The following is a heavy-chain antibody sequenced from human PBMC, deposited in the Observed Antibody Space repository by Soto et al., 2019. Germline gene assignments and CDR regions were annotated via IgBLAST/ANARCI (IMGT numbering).Heavy chain of an antibody. J-gene: IGHJ1*01. Sequence: QVQLVQSGAEVKKPGSSVKVSCKASGGTFSSYTISWVRQAPGQGLEWMGRIIPILGIANYAQKFQGRVTTTADKSTXXAXMXPSSLRSEDTAVYYCARDRTLLRYFDWLPPAEYFQHWGQGTLVTVSS. D-gene: IGHD3-9*01. CDR3: ARDRTLLRYFDWLPPAEYFQH. CDR1: GGTFSSYT. CDR2: IIPILGIA. V-gene: IGHV1-69*08.